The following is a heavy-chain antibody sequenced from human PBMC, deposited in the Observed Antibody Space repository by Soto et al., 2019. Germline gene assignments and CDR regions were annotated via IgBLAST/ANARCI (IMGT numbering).Heavy chain of an antibody. D-gene: IGHD3-3*01. V-gene: IGHV1-18*01. J-gene: IGHJ4*02. CDR1: GYTFTSYG. Sequence: ASVKVSCKASGYTFTSYGISWVRQAPGQGLEWMGGISAYNGNTNYAQKLQGRVTMTTDTSTSTAYMELRSLRSDDTAVYYCARDYYDFWSGYYGPRAEKLYYFDYWGQGTLVTVSS. CDR2: ISAYNGNT. CDR3: ARDYYDFWSGYYGPRAEKLYYFDY.